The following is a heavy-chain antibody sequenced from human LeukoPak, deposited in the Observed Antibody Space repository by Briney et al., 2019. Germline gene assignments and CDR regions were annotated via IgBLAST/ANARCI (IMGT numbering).Heavy chain of an antibody. D-gene: IGHD3-16*02. Sequence: GGSLRLSCAASGFTFSSYSMNWVRQAPGKGLEWVSSISSSSSYIYYADSVKGRFTISRDNAKNSLYLQMNSLRAEDTALYYCAKVGTKYYDYVWGSYRYLDAFDIWGQGTMVTVSS. V-gene: IGHV3-21*04. CDR1: GFTFSSYS. J-gene: IGHJ3*02. CDR2: ISSSSSYI. CDR3: AKVGTKYYDYVWGSYRYLDAFDI.